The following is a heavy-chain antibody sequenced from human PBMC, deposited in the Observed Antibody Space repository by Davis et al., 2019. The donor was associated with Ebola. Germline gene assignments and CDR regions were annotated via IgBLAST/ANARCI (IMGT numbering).Heavy chain of an antibody. CDR2: INPNSGGT. Sequence: ASVKVSCKASGYTFTGYYMHWVRQAPGQGLEWMGWINPNSGGTNYAQKFQGRVTMTRDTSISTAYMELSRLRSDDTAVYYCASSITMVRGVNYYYYYMDVWGKGTTVTVSS. V-gene: IGHV1-2*02. J-gene: IGHJ6*03. D-gene: IGHD3-10*01. CDR3: ASSITMVRGVNYYYYYMDV. CDR1: GYTFTGYY.